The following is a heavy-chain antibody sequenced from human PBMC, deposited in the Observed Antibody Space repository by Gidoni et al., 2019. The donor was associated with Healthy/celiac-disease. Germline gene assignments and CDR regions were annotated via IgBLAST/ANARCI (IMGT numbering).Heavy chain of an antibody. CDR2: ISGSGGST. V-gene: IGHV3-23*01. J-gene: IGHJ4*02. D-gene: IGHD6-19*01. CDR1: GFTFSSYA. Sequence: EVQLLESGGGLVQPGGSLRLSCAASGFTFSSYAMSWVRQAPGKGLEWVSAISGSGGSTYYADSVKGRFTISRDNSKNTLYLQMNSLRAEDTAVYYCAKGPRGGWYERGDYFDYWGQGTLVTVSS. CDR3: AKGPRGGWYERGDYFDY.